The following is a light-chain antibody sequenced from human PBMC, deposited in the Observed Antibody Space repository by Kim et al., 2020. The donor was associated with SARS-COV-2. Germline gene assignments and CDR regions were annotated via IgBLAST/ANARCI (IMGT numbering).Light chain of an antibody. CDR2: GAS. V-gene: IGKV3-20*01. CDR1: QSVSSSY. CDR3: QQYGSSPQT. J-gene: IGKJ2*01. Sequence: EIVLTQSPGTLSLSPGERATLSCRASQSVSSSYLAWCQQKPGQAPRLLIYGASSRATGIPDRFSGSGSGTDFTHTISRLEPEDFAVYYCQQYGSSPQTFGQGTKLEI.